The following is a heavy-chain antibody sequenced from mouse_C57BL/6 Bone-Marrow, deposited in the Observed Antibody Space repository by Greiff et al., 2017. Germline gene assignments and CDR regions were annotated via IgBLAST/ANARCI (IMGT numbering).Heavy chain of an antibody. CDR3: AISGPLGRSFDY. J-gene: IGHJ2*01. Sequence: QVQLQQPGAELVKPGASVKMSCKASGYTFTSYWITWVKQRPGQGLEWIGDIYPTSGRTNYNEKFKSKAILTVDTSSNTAYMQLSSLTSEDSAVVYCAISGPLGRSFDYWGQGTTLTVSS. CDR1: GYTFTSYW. V-gene: IGHV1-55*01. D-gene: IGHD4-1*01. CDR2: IYPTSGRT.